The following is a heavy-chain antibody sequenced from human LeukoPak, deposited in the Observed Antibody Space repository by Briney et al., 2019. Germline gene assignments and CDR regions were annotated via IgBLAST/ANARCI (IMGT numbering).Heavy chain of an antibody. D-gene: IGHD1/OR15-1a*01. CDR1: GYTFTGYY. CDR3: ARPDNSNKQFDY. Sequence: ASVKVSCKASGYTFTGYYMHWVRQAPGQGLEWMRWISAYNGNTNYAQKLQGRVTMTTDTSTSTAYMELRSLRSDDKAVYYCARPDNSNKQFDYWGQGTLVTVSS. CDR2: ISAYNGNT. J-gene: IGHJ4*02. V-gene: IGHV1-18*04.